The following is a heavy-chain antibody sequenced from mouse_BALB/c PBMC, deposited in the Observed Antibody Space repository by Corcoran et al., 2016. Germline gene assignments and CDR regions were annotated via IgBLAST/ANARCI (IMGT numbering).Heavy chain of an antibody. Sequence: QIQLVQSGPELKKPGETVKISCKASGYTFTNYGMNWVKQAPGKGLKWMGWINTYTGEPTYADDFKGRFAFSLETSASTAYLQINNLKNEDTATYFCARWDGNYWYFDVWGAGTTVTVSS. J-gene: IGHJ1*01. CDR3: ARWDGNYWYFDV. CDR2: INTYTGEP. D-gene: IGHD2-1*01. CDR1: GYTFTNYG. V-gene: IGHV9-3-1*01.